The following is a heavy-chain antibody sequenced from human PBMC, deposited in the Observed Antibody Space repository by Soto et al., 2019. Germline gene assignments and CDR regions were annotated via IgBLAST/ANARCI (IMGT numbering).Heavy chain of an antibody. CDR2: MNPNSGNT. V-gene: IGHV1-8*01. Sequence: QVQLVQSGAEVKKPGASVKVSCKASGYTFTSYDINWVRQAPGQGLEWMGWMNPNSGNTGYAQKFQGKVTMTRNTSISTAYMELSSLRSEDTAVYYCAREYNWSQRFDPWGQGTLVTVSS. CDR3: AREYNWSQRFDP. D-gene: IGHD1-20*01. CDR1: GYTFTSYD. J-gene: IGHJ5*02.